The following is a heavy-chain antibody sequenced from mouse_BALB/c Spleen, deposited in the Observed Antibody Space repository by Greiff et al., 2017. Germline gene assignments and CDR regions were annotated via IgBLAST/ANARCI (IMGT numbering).Heavy chain of an antibody. Sequence: EVQRVESGGDLVKPGGSLKLSCAASGFTFSSFGMSWVRQTPDKRLEWVATISSGGSYTYYPDSVKGRFTISRDNAKNTLYLQMSSLKSEDTAMYYCARHANWDKRTWFAYWGQGTLVTVSA. J-gene: IGHJ3*01. D-gene: IGHD4-1*01. CDR2: ISSGGSYT. V-gene: IGHV5-6*01. CDR1: GFTFSSFG. CDR3: ARHANWDKRTWFAY.